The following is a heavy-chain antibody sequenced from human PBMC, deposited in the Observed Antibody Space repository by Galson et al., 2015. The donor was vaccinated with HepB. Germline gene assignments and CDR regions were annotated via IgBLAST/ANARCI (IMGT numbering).Heavy chain of an antibody. Sequence: SVKVSCKASGGTFSSYAISWVRQAPGQGLEWMGRIIPILGTANYAQKFQGRVTITADKSTSTAYMELSSLRSEDTAVYYCARGSLGDSSSWYFDYWGQGTLVTVSS. J-gene: IGHJ4*02. CDR1: GGTFSSYA. CDR3: ARGSLGDSSSWYFDY. CDR2: IIPILGTA. D-gene: IGHD6-13*01. V-gene: IGHV1-69*04.